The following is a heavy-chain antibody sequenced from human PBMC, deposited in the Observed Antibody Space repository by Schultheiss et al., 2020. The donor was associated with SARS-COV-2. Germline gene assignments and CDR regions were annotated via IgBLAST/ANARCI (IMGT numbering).Heavy chain of an antibody. CDR3: ASWYYGSGSYYNFADYYYGMDV. CDR2: TYYRSAWKT. Sequence: SQTLSLTCAISGDSVSSNSGAWNWIRQSPSRGLEWLGRTYYRSAWKTNYAVSVKSRITINPDTSKNQFSLKLSSVTAADTAVYYCASWYYGSGSYYNFADYYYGMDVWGQGTTVTVSS. J-gene: IGHJ6*02. CDR1: GDSVSSNSGA. D-gene: IGHD3-10*01. V-gene: IGHV6-1*01.